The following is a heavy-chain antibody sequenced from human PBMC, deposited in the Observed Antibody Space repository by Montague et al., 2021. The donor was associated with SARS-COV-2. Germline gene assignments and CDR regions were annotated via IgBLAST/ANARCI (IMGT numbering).Heavy chain of an antibody. CDR2: IYYSGST. V-gene: IGHV4-59*08. CDR1: GGSISSYY. D-gene: IGHD2-2*01. CDR3: ARRALGYCSSTSCETAFDN. J-gene: IGHJ3*02. Sequence: SETLSLTCTVSGGSISSYYWSWIRQPQGKGLEWIGYIYYSGSTNYNPSLKSRITISVDTSKNQFSLKLSSVTAADTAVYYCARRALGYCSSTSCETAFDNWGQGTMVTVSS.